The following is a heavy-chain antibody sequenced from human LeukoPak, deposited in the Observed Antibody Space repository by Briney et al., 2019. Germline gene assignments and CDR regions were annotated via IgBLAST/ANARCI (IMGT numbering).Heavy chain of an antibody. CDR2: IIPILGIA. CDR3: AREWPGIAARLALDY. D-gene: IGHD6-6*01. J-gene: IGHJ4*02. CDR1: GGTFSSYA. V-gene: IGHV1-69*04. Sequence: SVKVSCKASGGTFSSYAIRWVRQAPGQGLEWVGRIIPILGIANYAQKFQSRVTITADKSTSTAYMELSSLRSEDTAVYYCAREWPGIAARLALDYWGQGTLVTVSS.